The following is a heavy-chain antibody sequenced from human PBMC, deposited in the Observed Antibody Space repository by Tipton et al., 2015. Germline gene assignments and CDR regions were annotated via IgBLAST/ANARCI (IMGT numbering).Heavy chain of an antibody. CDR3: ARRKSGGSTAARPGGNGLDV. CDR1: GGSISSNSYH. J-gene: IGHJ6*02. Sequence: TLSLTCTVSGGSISSNSYHWGWIRQPPGEGLEWIGSFYYTGSTYYNPSLKSRVTISVDKPKNQFSLRLTSVTAADTAVYYCARRKSGGSTAARPGGNGLDVWGRGTTVTVSS. D-gene: IGHD6-6*01. V-gene: IGHV4-39*01. CDR2: FYYTGST.